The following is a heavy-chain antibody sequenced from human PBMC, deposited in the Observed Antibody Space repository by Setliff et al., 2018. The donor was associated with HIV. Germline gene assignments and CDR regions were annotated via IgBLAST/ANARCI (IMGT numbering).Heavy chain of an antibody. J-gene: IGHJ6*03. D-gene: IGHD3-3*01. CDR1: GGSITSNNYY. CDR3: VRRVYDFWSGLVGYSYYMDV. CDR2: FYYSGST. Sequence: SETLSLTCTVSGGSITSNNYYWGWIRQPPGKGLEWIGTFYYSGSTYHNSSLKSRVTISVDTSTNRFSLRLNSVTAADTAVYYCVRRVYDFWSGLVGYSYYMDVWGKGTTVTVSS. V-gene: IGHV4-39*01.